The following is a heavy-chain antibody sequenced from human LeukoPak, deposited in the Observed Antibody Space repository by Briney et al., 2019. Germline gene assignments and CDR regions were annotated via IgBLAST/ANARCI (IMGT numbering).Heavy chain of an antibody. CDR3: AKDMEGYYDSSGYNDY. CDR2: ISGSGGST. D-gene: IGHD3-22*01. J-gene: IGHJ4*02. V-gene: IGHV3-23*01. Sequence: GGSLRLSCAASGFTFSSYAMSWVRQAPGKGLEWVSAISGSGGSTYYADSVKGRFTISRDNSKNTLYLQMNSLRAEDTALYYCAKDMEGYYDSSGYNDYWGQGTLVTVSS. CDR1: GFTFSSYA.